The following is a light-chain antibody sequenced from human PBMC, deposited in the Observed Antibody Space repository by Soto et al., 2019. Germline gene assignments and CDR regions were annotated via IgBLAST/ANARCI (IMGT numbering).Light chain of an antibody. J-gene: IGKJ4*01. V-gene: IGKV1-12*01. Sequence: DIQMTQSPSSVSASVGDRVSITCRASQGISNWLAWYQQKPGRAPKLLIYTGSSLQSGVPPRFSDTGCGTDFTLTISSLQPEDVATYYCQQANSFPLSFGGGTKVEIK. CDR3: QQANSFPLS. CDR2: TGS. CDR1: QGISNW.